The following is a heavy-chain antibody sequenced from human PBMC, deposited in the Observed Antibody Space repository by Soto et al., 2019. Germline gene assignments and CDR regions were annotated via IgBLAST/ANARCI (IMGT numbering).Heavy chain of an antibody. J-gene: IGHJ4*02. D-gene: IGHD3-22*01. V-gene: IGHV4-30-2*05. CDR2: ISNSGST. Sequence: SETLSLTFAVSGGSISSGGYSWSWIRQPPGKGLEWIGYISNSGSTGYNPSLKTRLSMSVDRSKNQFTLRLTSVTAADTAVYYCPRNYYYDSSGYYGFDYWGQGTLVTVSS. CDR3: PRNYYYDSSGYYGFDY. CDR1: GGSISSGGYS.